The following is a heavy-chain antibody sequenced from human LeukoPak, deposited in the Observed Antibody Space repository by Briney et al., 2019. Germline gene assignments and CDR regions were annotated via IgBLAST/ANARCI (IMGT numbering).Heavy chain of an antibody. CDR3: ARGEWELLSHYWYFDL. Sequence: SQTLSLTCTVSGGSISSGDYYWSWIRQPPGKGLEWIGYIYYSGSTYYNPSLKSRVTISVDTSKNQFSLKLSSVTAADTAVYYRARGEWELLSHYWYFDLWGRGTLVTVSS. V-gene: IGHV4-30-4*01. D-gene: IGHD1-26*01. J-gene: IGHJ2*01. CDR2: IYYSGST. CDR1: GGSISSGDYY.